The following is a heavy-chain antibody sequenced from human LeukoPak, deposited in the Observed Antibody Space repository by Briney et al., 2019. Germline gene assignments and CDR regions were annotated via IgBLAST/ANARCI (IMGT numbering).Heavy chain of an antibody. CDR1: PLSVTNYY. CDR3: ARHASYFYSSPYAD. Sequence: SETLSLTCAVSPLSVTNYYWSWIRQPPGKGLEWLGYIYYTGNTNYNPSLKSRVTLSLDTSKNQFSLRLNSVTATDTAVYYCARHASYFYSSPYADWGQGTLVTVSS. V-gene: IGHV4-59*08. J-gene: IGHJ4*02. D-gene: IGHD3-22*01. CDR2: IYYTGNT.